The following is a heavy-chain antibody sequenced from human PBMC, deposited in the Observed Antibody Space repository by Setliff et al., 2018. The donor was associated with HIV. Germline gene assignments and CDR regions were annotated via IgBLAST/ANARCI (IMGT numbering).Heavy chain of an antibody. CDR3: AKDRTSFNANWDAFDI. J-gene: IGHJ3*02. V-gene: IGHV3-23*01. Sequence: SLRLSCAASGFSFSDYHMNWVRQAPGKGLEWVSSIGGSDRDINYANFVKGRFTISRDNSKNMLYLQMNSLRAEDTAIYYCAKDRTSFNANWDAFDIWGQGTVVTVS. CDR1: GFSFSDYH. D-gene: IGHD1-1*01. CDR2: IGGSDRDI.